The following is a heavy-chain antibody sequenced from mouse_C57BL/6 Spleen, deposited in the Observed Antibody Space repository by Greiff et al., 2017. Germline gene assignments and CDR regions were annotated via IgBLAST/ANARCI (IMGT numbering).Heavy chain of an antibody. Sequence: EVKLLESGPELVKPGASVKIPCKASGYTFTDYNMDWVKQSHGKSLEWIGDINPNNGGTIYNQKFKGKATLTVDKSSSTAYMELRSLTSEDTAVYYCAREGGRYGSSSAWFAYWGQGTLVTVSA. CDR1: GYTFTDYN. CDR3: AREGGRYGSSSAWFAY. V-gene: IGHV1-18*01. CDR2: INPNNGGT. J-gene: IGHJ3*01. D-gene: IGHD1-1*01.